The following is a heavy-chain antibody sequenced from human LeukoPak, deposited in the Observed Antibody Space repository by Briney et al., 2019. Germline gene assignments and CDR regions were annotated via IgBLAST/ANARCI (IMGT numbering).Heavy chain of an antibody. J-gene: IGHJ5*02. CDR1: GGSISSGDYY. CDR3: VREVKGYGSSWYQNWFDP. Sequence: SETLSLTWTVSGGSISSGDYYWSWIRQPPGKGLEWIGYIYYSGSTYYNPSLKGRVTTSIDTSKTQFSLKMSSVTAADTAVYYCVREVKGYGSSWYQNWFDPWGQGALVTVSS. D-gene: IGHD6-13*01. CDR2: IYYSGST. V-gene: IGHV4-30-4*01.